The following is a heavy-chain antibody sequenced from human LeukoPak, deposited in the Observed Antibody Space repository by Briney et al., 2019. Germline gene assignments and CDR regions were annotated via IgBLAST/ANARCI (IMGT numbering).Heavy chain of an antibody. Sequence: GESLKISCKISGYSFTIYWIAWVRQMPGKGLEWMGIIYPGDSDTRYSPSFQGQVTISADKSISTAYLQWSSLKASDTAMYYCARHLTSSSWYGPFDYWGQGTLVTVSS. CDR1: GYSFTIYW. CDR3: ARHLTSSSWYGPFDY. V-gene: IGHV5-51*01. J-gene: IGHJ4*02. CDR2: IYPGDSDT. D-gene: IGHD6-13*01.